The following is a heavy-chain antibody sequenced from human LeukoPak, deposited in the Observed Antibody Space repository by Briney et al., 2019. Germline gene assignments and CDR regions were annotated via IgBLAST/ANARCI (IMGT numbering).Heavy chain of an antibody. J-gene: IGHJ6*03. D-gene: IGHD6-19*01. V-gene: IGHV1-46*01. CDR3: ARGGPSSGSFYYYYMDV. CDR1: GYTFTSYY. CDR2: INPSGGST. Sequence: ASVKVSCKASGYTFTSYYMHWVRQAPGQGLEWMGIINPSGGSTSYAQKFQGRVTITRNTSISTAYMELSSLRSEDTAVYYCARGGPSSGSFYYYYMDVWGKGTTVTVSS.